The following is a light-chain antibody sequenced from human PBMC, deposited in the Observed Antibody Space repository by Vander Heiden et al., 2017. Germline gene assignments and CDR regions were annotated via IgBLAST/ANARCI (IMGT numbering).Light chain of an antibody. V-gene: IGLV2-14*03. J-gene: IGLJ1*01. CDR2: DVT. Sequence: QSALTQPASVSGPLGPSLTISCAGTSSDVGGYDSVYWYQQHPGKAPKLMIYDVTYRPSGVSIRFSGSKSGNTASLTISGLQAEDESDYYCSSYTTTGTRLFGTGTKVTVL. CDR1: SSDVGGYDS. CDR3: SSYTTTGTRL.